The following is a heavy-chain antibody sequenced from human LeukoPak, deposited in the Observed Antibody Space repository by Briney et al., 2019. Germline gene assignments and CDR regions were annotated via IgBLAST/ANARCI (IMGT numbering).Heavy chain of an antibody. D-gene: IGHD6-19*01. CDR3: ARDWEWAPFGYSSGWSYFDY. V-gene: IGHV4-30-4*01. Sequence: SQTLSLTCTVSGGSISSGDYYWRWIRQPPGKRLEWIGYIYYSGSTYYNPSLKSRVTISVDTSKNQFSLKLSSVTAADTAVYYCARDWEWAPFGYSSGWSYFDYWGQGTLVTVSS. J-gene: IGHJ4*02. CDR2: IYYSGST. CDR1: GGSISSGDYY.